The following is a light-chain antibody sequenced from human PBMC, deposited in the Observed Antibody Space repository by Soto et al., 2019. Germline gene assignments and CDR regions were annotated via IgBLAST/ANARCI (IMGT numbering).Light chain of an antibody. CDR2: KVS. CDR3: QQDNSYSWT. CDR1: QSVNDW. Sequence: DIQMTQSPSTLSASVGDRVTITCRASQSVNDWLAWYQQKPGKAPNLLIYKVSNLESGVPSRFSGSGSGTEFTLTISSLQPDDFATYYCQQDNSYSWTFGQGTKVEIK. V-gene: IGKV1-5*03. J-gene: IGKJ1*01.